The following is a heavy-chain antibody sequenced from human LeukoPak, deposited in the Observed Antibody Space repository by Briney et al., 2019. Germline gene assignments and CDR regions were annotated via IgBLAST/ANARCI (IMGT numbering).Heavy chain of an antibody. D-gene: IGHD2-2*01. J-gene: IGHJ4*02. CDR3: ARIGSHCSGTSCYGDY. Sequence: SETLSLTCAVYGGSFSDYYWSWIRQPPGKGLEWIGEINHSGDTDYNPSLKSRVTISVDTSKNQFSLRLNSVTAADTALYYCARIGSHCSGTSCYGDYWGQGALVTVSS. CDR2: INHSGDT. V-gene: IGHV4-34*01. CDR1: GGSFSDYY.